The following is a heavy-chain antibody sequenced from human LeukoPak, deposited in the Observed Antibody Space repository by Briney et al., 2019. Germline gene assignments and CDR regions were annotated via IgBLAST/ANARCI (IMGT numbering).Heavy chain of an antibody. D-gene: IGHD2-21*01. Sequence: GGSLRLSRAASGFTFSSYAMSWVRQAPGKGLEWVSGISGSGDSTYYADSVKGRFTISRDNSKNTLYLQMNSLRAEDTAVYYCAKALVVVIARHAFDFWGQGTMVTVSS. CDR1: GFTFSSYA. V-gene: IGHV3-23*01. CDR3: AKALVVVIARHAFDF. J-gene: IGHJ3*01. CDR2: ISGSGDST.